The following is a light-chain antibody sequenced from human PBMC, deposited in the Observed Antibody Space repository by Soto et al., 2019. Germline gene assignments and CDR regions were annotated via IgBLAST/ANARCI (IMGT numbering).Light chain of an antibody. Sequence: MQMSHASCNLFPSVGARVALICRASQSISTWLAWYQQKPGKAPKLLISDASSLESGVPSRFSGSGSGTEFTLTISSLQPDDLATYYCQQYNSYFQTFGQGTKVDI. J-gene: IGKJ1*01. CDR3: QQYNSYFQT. V-gene: IGKV1-5*02. CDR2: DAS. CDR1: QSISTW.